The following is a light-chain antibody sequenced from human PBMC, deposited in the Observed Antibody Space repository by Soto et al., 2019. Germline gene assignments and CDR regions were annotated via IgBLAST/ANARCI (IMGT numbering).Light chain of an antibody. CDR1: SSDVGGYNY. CDR3: NSYTSSSAFV. Sequence: QSVLTQPASVSGSPGQSITISCTVTSSDVGGYNYVSWFQQHPGKAPKLMIYEVSNRPSGVSNRFSGSKSGNTASLTISGLQAEDEADYYCNSYTSSSAFVFGTGTKVTVL. CDR2: EVS. V-gene: IGLV2-14*01. J-gene: IGLJ1*01.